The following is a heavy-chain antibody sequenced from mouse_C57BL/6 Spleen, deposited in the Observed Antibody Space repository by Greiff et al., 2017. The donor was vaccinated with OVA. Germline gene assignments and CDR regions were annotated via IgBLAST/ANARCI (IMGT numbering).Heavy chain of an antibody. D-gene: IGHD2-4*01. Sequence: QVQLKESGAELVKPGASVKISCKASGYAFSSYWMNWVKQRPGKGLEWIGQIYPGDGDTNYNGKFKGKATLTADKSSSTAYMQLSSLTSEDSAVYFSARTRNDYDGYAMDYWGQGTSVTVSS. V-gene: IGHV1-80*01. CDR3: ARTRNDYDGYAMDY. CDR2: IYPGDGDT. J-gene: IGHJ4*01. CDR1: GYAFSSYW.